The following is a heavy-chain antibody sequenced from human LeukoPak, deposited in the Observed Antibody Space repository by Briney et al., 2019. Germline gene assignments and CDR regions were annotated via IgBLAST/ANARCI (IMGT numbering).Heavy chain of an antibody. V-gene: IGHV3-48*01. D-gene: IGHD1-26*01. J-gene: IGHJ4*02. CDR2: ITNSGNSK. CDR1: EFTFSSYS. Sequence: GGSLRLSCAASEFTFSSYSMNWVRQAPGKGLEWVSYITNSGNSKSYADSVKGRFTISRDNSKNTLYLQMNSLRAEDTAVYYCARDVVGATYFDWGQGTLVTVSS. CDR3: ARDVVGATYFD.